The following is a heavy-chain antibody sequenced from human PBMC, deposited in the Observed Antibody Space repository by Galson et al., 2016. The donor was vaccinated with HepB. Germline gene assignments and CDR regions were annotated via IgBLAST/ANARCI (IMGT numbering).Heavy chain of an antibody. D-gene: IGHD4-17*01. CDR3: ARRHIDYDFDS. CDR2: IYPGDSDT. V-gene: IGHV5-51*01. J-gene: IGHJ4*02. CDR1: GYNFINYW. Sequence: QSGAEVKEPGESLKISCDTSGYNFINYWIAWVRQMPGKGLEWMGIIYPGDSDTRYSPAFQGQVTISADKSLNTAFLQWSSLKASDTAIYYCARRHIDYDFDSWGQGTRVTVSS.